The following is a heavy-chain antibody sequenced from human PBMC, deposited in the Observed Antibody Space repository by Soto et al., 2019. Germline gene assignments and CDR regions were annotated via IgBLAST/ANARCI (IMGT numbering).Heavy chain of an antibody. CDR1: GFTFSSYA. V-gene: IGHV3-23*01. CDR2: ITGSGAGS. CDR3: AKAYSNSWPNDWFDP. Sequence: EVQLLESGGGWLQPGGSLRLSCAASGFTFSSYAMNWVRQAPGKGLEWVSGITGSGAGSYYSDSVKGRFTISRATSKNTLYLQMNSLRAEDTAAYYCAKAYSNSWPNDWFDPWGQGTLVTVSS. D-gene: IGHD6-13*01. J-gene: IGHJ5*02.